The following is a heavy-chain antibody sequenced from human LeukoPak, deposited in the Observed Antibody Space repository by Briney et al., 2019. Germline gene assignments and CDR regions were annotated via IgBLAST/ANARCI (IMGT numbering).Heavy chain of an antibody. D-gene: IGHD3-22*01. CDR3: ARVPYYYDSSGKTGGDY. V-gene: IGHV1-8*01. J-gene: IGHJ4*02. Sequence: ASVKVSCKASGYTFTSYDINWVRQATGQGLEWMGWMNPNSGNTGYAQKFQGRVTMTRNTSISTAYMELSSLRSEDTAVYYCARVPYYYDSSGKTGGDYWGQGTLVTVSS. CDR1: GYTFTSYD. CDR2: MNPNSGNT.